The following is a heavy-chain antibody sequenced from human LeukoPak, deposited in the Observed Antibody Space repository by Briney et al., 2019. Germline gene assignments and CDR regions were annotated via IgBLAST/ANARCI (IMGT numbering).Heavy chain of an antibody. Sequence: GGSLRLSCTASAFTFSSYWMHWVRQAPGKGLEWVSVIYSGGGTYYADAVKGRFTISRDNSKNTLYLQMNSLRAGDTAVYYCARDHYVDAFDIWGQGTMVTVSS. CDR1: AFTFSSYW. J-gene: IGHJ3*02. V-gene: IGHV3-66*01. D-gene: IGHD3-16*01. CDR2: IYSGGGT. CDR3: ARDHYVDAFDI.